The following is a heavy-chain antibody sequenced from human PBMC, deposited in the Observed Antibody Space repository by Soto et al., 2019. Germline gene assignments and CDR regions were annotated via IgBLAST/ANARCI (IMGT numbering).Heavy chain of an antibody. V-gene: IGHV3-21*01. CDR2: ISSGSNYI. CDR1: GFTFSTYT. J-gene: IGHJ5*02. Sequence: EVQLVESGGGLVQPGGSLRLSCAASGFTFSTYTMNWVRQTPGKGLEWVSSISSGSNYIYYADSLKGRFTISRDNAKNSLYLQMNSLRDEDTAVYYCARDYGKLNPWGQGTLVTVSS. CDR3: ARDYGKLNP. D-gene: IGHD2-15*01.